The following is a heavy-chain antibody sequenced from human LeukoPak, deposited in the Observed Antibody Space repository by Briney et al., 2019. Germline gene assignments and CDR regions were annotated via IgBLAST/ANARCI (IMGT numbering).Heavy chain of an antibody. D-gene: IGHD4-17*01. CDR3: ARESVTSLYYMDV. CDR1: GFTFSDYY. Sequence: PEGSLRLSCAASGFTFSDYYMSWIRQAPGKGLEWVSYISSSGSTINYADSVKGRFTISRDNAKNSLYLQMNSLRAEDTAVYYCARESVTSLYYMDVWGKGTTVTVSS. V-gene: IGHV3-11*04. J-gene: IGHJ6*03. CDR2: ISSSGSTI.